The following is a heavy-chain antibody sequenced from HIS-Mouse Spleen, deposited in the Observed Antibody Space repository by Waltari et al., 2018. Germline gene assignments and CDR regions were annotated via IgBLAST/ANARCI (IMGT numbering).Heavy chain of an antibody. CDR2: MKPNSGNT. D-gene: IGHD1-1*01. J-gene: IGHJ2*01. Sequence: QVQLVQSGAEVKKPGASVKVSCKASGYTFTSYDINWVRQATGQGLEWMGWMKPNSGNTGYAQKFQGRVTMTRNTSISTAYMELSSLRSEDTAVYYCAKAGYRTTGTAFYWYFDLWGRGTLVTVSS. CDR1: GYTFTSYD. V-gene: IGHV1-8*01. CDR3: AKAGYRTTGTAFYWYFDL.